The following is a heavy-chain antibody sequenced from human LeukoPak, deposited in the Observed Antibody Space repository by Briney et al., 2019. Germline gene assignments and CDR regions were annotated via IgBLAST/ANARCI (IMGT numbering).Heavy chain of an antibody. V-gene: IGHV3-48*04. CDR2: ISSSGSTI. J-gene: IGHJ6*03. CDR3: AREYYYYYMDV. Sequence: PGGSLRLSXAASGFTFSSYSMNWVRQAPGKGLEWVSYISSSGSTIYYADSVKGRFTISSDNAKNSLYLQMNSLRAEDTAVYYCAREYYYYYMDVWGKGTTVTVSS. CDR1: GFTFSSYS.